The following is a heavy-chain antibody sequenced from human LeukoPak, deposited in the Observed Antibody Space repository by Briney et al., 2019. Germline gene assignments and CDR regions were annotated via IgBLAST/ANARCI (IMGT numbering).Heavy chain of an antibody. J-gene: IGHJ3*02. CDR1: GGSISSYY. V-gene: IGHV4-59*01. CDR3: ARVGSRGYDFWGGLNAFDI. Sequence: PSETLSLTCTVSGGSISSYYWSWIRQPPGKGLEWIGYIYYSGSTNYNPSLKSRVTISVDTSKNQFSLKLSSVTAADTAVYYCARVGSRGYDFWGGLNAFDIWGQGTMVTVSS. CDR2: IYYSGST. D-gene: IGHD3-3*01.